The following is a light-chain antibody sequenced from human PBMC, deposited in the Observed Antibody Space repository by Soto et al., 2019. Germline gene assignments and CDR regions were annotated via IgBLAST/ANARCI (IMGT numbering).Light chain of an antibody. CDR1: SSDVGGYNY. CDR2: EVS. Sequence: QSVLTQPASVSGSPGQSITISCTGTSSDVGGYNYVSWYQQHPGKAPKLMIYEVSNRPSGVSNRFSGSKSGNTASLTISGLQAEDEADYYCSSYTGGSPYVFGTGTKLTVL. V-gene: IGLV2-14*01. CDR3: SSYTGGSPYV. J-gene: IGLJ1*01.